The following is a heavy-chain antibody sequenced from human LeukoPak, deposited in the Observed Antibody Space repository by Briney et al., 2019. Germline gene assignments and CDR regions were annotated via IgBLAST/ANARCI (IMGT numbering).Heavy chain of an antibody. CDR2: IYSGGST. V-gene: IGHV3-53*01. CDR1: GFTVSSSY. Sequence: GGSLRLPCAASGFTVSSSYMSWVRQAPGKGLEWVSVIYSGGSTYYADSVKGRFTISRDNSKNTLYLQMNSLRAEDTAVYYCARSYYYDSSGYYYAFDFWGQGTMVTVSS. J-gene: IGHJ3*01. D-gene: IGHD3-22*01. CDR3: ARSYYYDSSGYYYAFDF.